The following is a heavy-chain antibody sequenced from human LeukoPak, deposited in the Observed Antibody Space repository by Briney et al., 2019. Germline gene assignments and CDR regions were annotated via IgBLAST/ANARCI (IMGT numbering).Heavy chain of an antibody. CDR3: ARVRDIVVVPAAHNWFDP. J-gene: IGHJ5*02. D-gene: IGHD2-2*01. CDR1: GYTFTSYG. V-gene: IGHV1-18*01. CDR2: ISAYNGNT. Sequence: GASVKVSCKASGYTFTSYGISWVRQAPGQGLEWMGWISAYNGNTNYAQKLQGRVTMTTDTSTSTAYMELRSLRSDDTAVYYCARVRDIVVVPAAHNWFDPWGQGALVTVSS.